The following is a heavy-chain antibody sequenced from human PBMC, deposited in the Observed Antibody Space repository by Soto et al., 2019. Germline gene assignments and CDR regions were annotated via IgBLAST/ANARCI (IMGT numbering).Heavy chain of an antibody. V-gene: IGHV1-2*04. Sequence: QVQLVQSGAEVKKPGASVKVSCKASGYTFTGYYMHWVRQAPGQGLEWMGWINPNSGGTNYAQKFQGWVTMTRDTYISTAYMELSRLRSDDTAVYYCARANDPRHILTGYYYFDYWGQGTLVTVSS. CDR3: ARANDPRHILTGYYYFDY. D-gene: IGHD3-9*01. CDR2: INPNSGGT. CDR1: GYTFTGYY. J-gene: IGHJ4*02.